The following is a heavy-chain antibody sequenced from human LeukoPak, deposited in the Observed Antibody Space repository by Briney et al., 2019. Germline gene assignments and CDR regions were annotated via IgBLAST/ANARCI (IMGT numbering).Heavy chain of an antibody. J-gene: IGHJ4*02. V-gene: IGHV4-34*01. D-gene: IGHD6-19*01. CDR1: GGSFSGYY. Sequence: SETLSLTCAVYGGSFSGYYWGWIRQPPGKGLEWIGEINHSGSTNYNPSLKSRVTISVDTSKNQFSLKLSSVTAADTAVYYCARSSLLIAVANFDYWGQGTLVTVSS. CDR3: ARSSLLIAVANFDY. CDR2: INHSGST.